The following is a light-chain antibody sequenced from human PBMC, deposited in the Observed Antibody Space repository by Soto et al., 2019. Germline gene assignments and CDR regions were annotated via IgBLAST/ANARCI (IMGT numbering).Light chain of an antibody. CDR2: AAS. V-gene: IGKV1-6*01. CDR1: QGIGND. Sequence: AIQMTQSPSSLSASVGDRVTITCRASQGIGNDLGWYQQKAGKAPKLLIYAASSLQSGVPSRFSGSGSGTDFTLTISSLQPEDFAVYYCQQYGSSPWTFGQGTKVEIK. CDR3: QQYGSSPWT. J-gene: IGKJ1*01.